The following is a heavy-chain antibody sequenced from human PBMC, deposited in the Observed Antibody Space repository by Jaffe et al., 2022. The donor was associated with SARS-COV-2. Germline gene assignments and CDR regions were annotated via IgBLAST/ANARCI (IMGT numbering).Heavy chain of an antibody. Sequence: EVQLVESGGGLVQPGGSLRLSCAASGFTFSSYWMHWVRQAPGKGLVWVSRINSDGSSTSYADSVKGRFTISRDNAKNTLYLQMNSLRAEDTAVYYCARDGPYYGDYDQMTFDYWGQGTLVTVSS. V-gene: IGHV3-74*01. CDR1: GFTFSSYW. D-gene: IGHD4-17*01. J-gene: IGHJ4*02. CDR2: INSDGSST. CDR3: ARDGPYYGDYDQMTFDY.